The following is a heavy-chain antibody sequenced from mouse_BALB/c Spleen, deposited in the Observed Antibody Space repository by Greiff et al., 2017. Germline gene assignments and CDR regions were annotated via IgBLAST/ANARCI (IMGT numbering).Heavy chain of an antibody. Sequence: EVKLVESGGGLVQPGGSRKLSCAASGFTFSSFGMHWVRQAPEKGLEWVAYISSGSSTIYYADTVKGRFTISRDNPKNTLFLQMTSLRSEDTAMYYCARSYRYDRGFYAMDYWGQGTSVTVSS. V-gene: IGHV5-17*02. J-gene: IGHJ4*01. CDR1: GFTFSSFG. D-gene: IGHD2-14*01. CDR3: ARSYRYDRGFYAMDY. CDR2: ISSGSSTI.